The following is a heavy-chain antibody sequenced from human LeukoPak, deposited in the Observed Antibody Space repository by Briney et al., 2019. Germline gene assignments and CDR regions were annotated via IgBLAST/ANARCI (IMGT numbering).Heavy chain of an antibody. CDR2: ISSSSSYI. J-gene: IGHJ4*02. CDR1: GFTFSSYS. D-gene: IGHD1-26*01. CDR3: ARDRRIVGAKGRYFDY. Sequence: PGRSLRLSCAASGFTFSSYSMNWVRQAPGKGLEWVSSISSSSSYIYYADSVKGRFTISRDNAKNSLYLQMNSLGAEDTAVYYCARDRRIVGAKGRYFDYWGQGTLVTVSS. V-gene: IGHV3-21*01.